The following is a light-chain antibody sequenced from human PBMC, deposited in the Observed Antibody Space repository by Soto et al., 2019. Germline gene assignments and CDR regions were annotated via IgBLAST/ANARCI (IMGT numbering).Light chain of an antibody. CDR2: GAS. J-gene: IGKJ5*01. V-gene: IGKV3-20*01. Sequence: EIVMTQSPGTLSLSPGERATLSCRASQSVTSDYLAWYQLKPGQAPRLLVYGASNRATGIPARFSGSGSGTDFTLTISSLEPEDFAVYYCQLSQQRSNWPPVTFGQGTDWRI. CDR1: QSVTSDY. CDR3: QLSQQRSNWPPVT.